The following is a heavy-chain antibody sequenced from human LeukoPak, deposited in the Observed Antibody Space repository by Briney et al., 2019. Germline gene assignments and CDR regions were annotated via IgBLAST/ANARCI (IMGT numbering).Heavy chain of an antibody. CDR3: AAPRSYYYYGMDV. J-gene: IGHJ6*02. V-gene: IGHV4-30-4*01. Sequence: PSETPSLTCTVSGGSISSGDYYWSWIRQPPGKVLEWIGYIYYSGSTYYNPSLKSRVTISVDTSKNQFSLKLSSVTAADTAVYYCAAPRSYYYYGMDVWGQGTTVTVSS. CDR1: GGSISSGDYY. CDR2: IYYSGST.